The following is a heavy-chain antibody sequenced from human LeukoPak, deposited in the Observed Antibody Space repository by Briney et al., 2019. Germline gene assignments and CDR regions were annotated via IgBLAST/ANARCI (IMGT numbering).Heavy chain of an antibody. D-gene: IGHD2-21*01. V-gene: IGHV3-33*03. J-gene: IGHJ4*02. CDR3: AKGVMGNIVGQFDY. CDR1: GFTFSSYG. CDR2: IWYDGSNK. Sequence: GGSLRLSCAASGFTFSSYGMHWVRQAPGKGLEWVAVIWYDGSNKYYADSVKGRFTISRDNAKNSLYLQMNSLRAEDMALYYCAKGVMGNIVGQFDYWGQGTLVTVSS.